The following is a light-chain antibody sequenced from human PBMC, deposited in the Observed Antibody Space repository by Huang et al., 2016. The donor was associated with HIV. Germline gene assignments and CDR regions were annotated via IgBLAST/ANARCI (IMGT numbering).Light chain of an antibody. V-gene: IGKV1-NL1*01. J-gene: IGKJ1*01. CDR2: ATS. CDR1: QGIGYS. CDR3: QQYHSLPWT. Sequence: DIQMTQSPSSLSASVGDRVTITCRASQGIGYSLAWYQQNPEKAPRLLLDATSTLESGVPSRFSGSGSGTHYTLTINTLQPEDIASYYCQQYHSLPWTFGQGTKVEIK.